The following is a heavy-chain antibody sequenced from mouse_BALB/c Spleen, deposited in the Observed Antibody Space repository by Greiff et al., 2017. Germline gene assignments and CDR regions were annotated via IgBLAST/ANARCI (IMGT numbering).Heavy chain of an antibody. D-gene: IGHD3-1*01. J-gene: IGHJ3*01. CDR1: GFSLTSYG. CDR2: IWAGGST. CDR3: ARASGYTWIAY. V-gene: IGHV2-9*02. Sequence: VKLMESGPGLVAPSQSLSITCTVSGFSLTSYGVHWVRQPPGKGLEWLGVIWAGGSTNYNSALMSRLSISKDNSKSQVFLKMNSLQTDDTSMYYCARASGYTWIAYWGQGTLVTVSA.